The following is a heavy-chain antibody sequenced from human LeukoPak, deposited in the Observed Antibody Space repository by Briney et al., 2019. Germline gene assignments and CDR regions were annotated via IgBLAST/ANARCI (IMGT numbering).Heavy chain of an antibody. D-gene: IGHD6-19*01. J-gene: IGHJ4*02. CDR1: GYTFTSYG. V-gene: IGHV1-18*01. CDR2: ISAYNGNT. Sequence: ASVKVSCKASGYTFTSYGIGWVRQAPGQGLEWMGWISAYNGNTNYAQKLQGRVTMTTDTSTSTAYMELRSLRSDDTAVYYCAGVAVAGTVLDYWGQGTLVTVSS. CDR3: AGVAVAGTVLDY.